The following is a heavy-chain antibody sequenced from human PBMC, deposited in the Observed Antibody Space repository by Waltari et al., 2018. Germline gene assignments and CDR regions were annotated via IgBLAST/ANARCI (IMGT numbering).Heavy chain of an antibody. V-gene: IGHV3-21*01. D-gene: IGHD6-19*01. CDR3: ARERLAVAGRNFDY. J-gene: IGHJ4*02. Sequence: EVQLVESGGGLVKPGGSLRLSCAASGFTFSSYSMNWVRQAPGKGLEWVSSISSSSSYIYYADSVKGRFTIARDNAKNSLYLQMNRLRAEDTAVYYCARERLAVAGRNFDYWGQGTLVTVSS. CDR2: ISSSSSYI. CDR1: GFTFSSYS.